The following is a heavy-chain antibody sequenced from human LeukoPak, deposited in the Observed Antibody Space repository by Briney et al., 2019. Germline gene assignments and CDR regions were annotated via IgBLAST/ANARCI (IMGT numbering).Heavy chain of an antibody. CDR2: ISGSGGST. D-gene: IGHD3-10*01. CDR1: GFTFSSYA. Sequence: GRSLRLSCADSGFTFSSYAMSWVRQAPGKGLEWVSAISGSGGSTYYADSVKGRFTISRDNSKNTLYLQMNSLRAEDTAVYYCAKDRGFDKRGAFDIWGQGTMVTVSS. J-gene: IGHJ3*02. CDR3: AKDRGFDKRGAFDI. V-gene: IGHV3-23*01.